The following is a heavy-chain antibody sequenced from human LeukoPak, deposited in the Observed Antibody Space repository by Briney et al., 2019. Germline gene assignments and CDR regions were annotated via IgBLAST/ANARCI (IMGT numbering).Heavy chain of an antibody. D-gene: IGHD1-1*01. CDR2: ISGNGGST. V-gene: IGHV3-23*01. CDR1: GFTFSSYA. Sequence: RTGGSLRLSCAASGFTFSSYAMSWVRQAPGKGLEWVSAISGNGGSTYYADSVKGRFTISRDNSNNTLFLQMNSLKVEDTAVYFCAKHTGTAPGDAYNVWGQGTVVTVS. J-gene: IGHJ3*01. CDR3: AKHTGTAPGDAYNV.